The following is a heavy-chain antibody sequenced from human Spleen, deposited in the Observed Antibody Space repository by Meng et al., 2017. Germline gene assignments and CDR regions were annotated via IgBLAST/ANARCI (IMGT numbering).Heavy chain of an antibody. V-gene: IGHV1-18*01. CDR2: ISTDNGNT. Sequence: ASVKVSCKTSGYMFTSYGITWVRQAPGQGLEWMGWISTDNGNTNYAQKLQGRVTMTGDTSISTAYMELSGLRSDDTAMYYCARDEDISAAGKLFGDYWGQGTLVTVSS. CDR3: ARDEDISAAGKLFGDY. CDR1: GYMFTSYG. D-gene: IGHD6-25*01. J-gene: IGHJ4*02.